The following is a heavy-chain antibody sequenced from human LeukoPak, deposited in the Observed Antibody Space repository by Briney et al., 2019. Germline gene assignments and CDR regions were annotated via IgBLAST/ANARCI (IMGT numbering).Heavy chain of an antibody. J-gene: IGHJ3*02. CDR1: GCSISSYY. V-gene: IGHV4-59*01. Sequence: PPETLSLTCTVSGCSISSYYWSWIRQPPGKGLEWIGYIYYSGSTNYNPSLKSRLTISVATSKNQFSLKLRSVTAADTAVYYCARVVLGAFDIWGQGTMVTVSS. D-gene: IGHD3-16*01. CDR2: IYYSGST. CDR3: ARVVLGAFDI.